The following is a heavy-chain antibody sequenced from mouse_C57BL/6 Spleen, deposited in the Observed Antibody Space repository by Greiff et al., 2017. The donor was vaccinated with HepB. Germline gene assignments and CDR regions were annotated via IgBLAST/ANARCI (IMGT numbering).Heavy chain of an antibody. V-gene: IGHV5-4*01. CDR1: GFTFSSYA. CDR2: ISDGGSYT. CDR3: ARDEDARCYYAMDY. Sequence: EVQRVESGGGLVKPGGSLKLSCAASGFTFSSYAMPWVRQTPEKGLEWVATISDGGSYTYYPDNVKGRVTISRDKAKNNLYLQMSHLKSEDTAMYYCARDEDARCYYAMDYWGQGTSVTVSS. J-gene: IGHJ4*01.